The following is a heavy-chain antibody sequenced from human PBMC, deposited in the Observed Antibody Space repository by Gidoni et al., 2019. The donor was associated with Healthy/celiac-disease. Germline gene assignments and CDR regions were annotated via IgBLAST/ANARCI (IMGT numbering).Heavy chain of an antibody. CDR2: ISSSSSTI. CDR3: ARDRPVAGRIYYFDY. Sequence: EVQLVESGGGLVQPGGSLRLSCAASGFPFRSYSMNWVRQAPGKGLEWVSYISSSSSTINYADSVKGRFTISRDNAKNSLYLQMNSLRDEDTAVYYCARDRPVAGRIYYFDYWGQGTLVTVSS. D-gene: IGHD6-19*01. CDR1: GFPFRSYS. V-gene: IGHV3-48*02. J-gene: IGHJ4*02.